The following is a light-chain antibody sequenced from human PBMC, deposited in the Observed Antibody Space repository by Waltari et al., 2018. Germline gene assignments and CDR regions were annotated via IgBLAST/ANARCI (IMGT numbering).Light chain of an antibody. V-gene: IGLV1-47*01. CDR2: RNN. CDR1: SSNIGSNY. Sequence: QSVLTQPPSASVTPGQRVTISCSGSSSNIGSNYVYWYQQLPGTAPKLLSYRNNQRPSGVPDRFSGSKSGTSASLAISGLRSEDEADYYCAAWDDSLSGPVFGGGTKLTVL. J-gene: IGLJ2*01. CDR3: AAWDDSLSGPV.